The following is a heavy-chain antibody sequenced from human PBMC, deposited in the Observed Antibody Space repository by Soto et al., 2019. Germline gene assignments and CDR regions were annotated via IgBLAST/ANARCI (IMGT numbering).Heavy chain of an antibody. Sequence: SETLCLTCPVSGVYLSSYYGIWLRPPPGKGLEWIGYIYYSGSTNYNPSLKSRVTISVDTSKNQFSLKLSSVTAADTAVYYCAKGLDIAAAGTWHVRYYYGMDVWGQGTTVTVS. CDR2: IYYSGST. D-gene: IGHD6-13*01. CDR3: AKGLDIAAAGTWHVRYYYGMDV. CDR1: GVYLSSYY. V-gene: IGHV4-59*01. J-gene: IGHJ6*02.